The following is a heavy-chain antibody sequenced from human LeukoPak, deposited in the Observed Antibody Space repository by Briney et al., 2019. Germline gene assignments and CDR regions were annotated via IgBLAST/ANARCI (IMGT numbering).Heavy chain of an antibody. Sequence: SETLSFTCTVSGGSISSYYWSWIRQPPGKGLEWIGYIYYSGSTNYNPSLKSRVTISVDTSKNQFSLKLSSVTAADTAVYYCARARYSSGWYRANWFDPWGQGTLVTVSS. D-gene: IGHD6-19*01. CDR3: ARARYSSGWYRANWFDP. J-gene: IGHJ5*02. CDR1: GGSISSYY. CDR2: IYYSGST. V-gene: IGHV4-59*01.